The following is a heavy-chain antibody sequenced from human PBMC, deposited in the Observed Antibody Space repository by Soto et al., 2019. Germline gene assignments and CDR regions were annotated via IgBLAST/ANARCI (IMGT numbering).Heavy chain of an antibody. Sequence: DVQLVESGGGLVKPGGSLRLSCAASGFSLSDHGVNWVRQAPGKGLEWISSVNRGASSLYYAESVKGRFTMSRDDAKNSVYLQMNSLRDEDTAVYYCARQINWRDGGAWGQGTLVTVS. V-gene: IGHV3-48*03. CDR3: ARQINWRDGGA. D-gene: IGHD3-16*01. CDR1: GFSLSDHG. CDR2: VNRGASSL. J-gene: IGHJ5*02.